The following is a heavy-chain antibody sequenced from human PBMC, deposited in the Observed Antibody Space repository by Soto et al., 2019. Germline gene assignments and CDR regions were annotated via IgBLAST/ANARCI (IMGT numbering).Heavy chain of an antibody. CDR3: ARGSPNPIQLWFPFDY. J-gene: IGHJ4*02. D-gene: IGHD5-18*01. CDR1: GGTFSSYA. V-gene: IGHV1-69*13. CDR2: IIPIFGTA. Sequence: GASVKVSCKASGGTFSSYAISWVRQAPGQGLEWMGGIIPIFGTANYAQKFQGRVTITADESTSTAYMELSSLRSEDTAVYYCARGSPNPIQLWFPFDYWGQGTLVTVSS.